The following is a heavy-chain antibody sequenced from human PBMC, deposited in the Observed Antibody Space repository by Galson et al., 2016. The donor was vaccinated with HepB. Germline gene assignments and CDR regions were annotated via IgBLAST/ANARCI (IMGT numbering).Heavy chain of an antibody. D-gene: IGHD3-10*01. CDR2: INPGDGGT. CDR1: GYTFSIYY. J-gene: IGHJ4*02. Sequence: SVKVSCKASGYTFSIYYVHWVRQAPGRGLEWMGIINPGDGGTSYAQKFQGRVTMTKDTSTSTVYMELSSLRSEDTAVYYCARIGELLSDYWGQGTLVTVSS. V-gene: IGHV1-46*01. CDR3: ARIGELLSDY.